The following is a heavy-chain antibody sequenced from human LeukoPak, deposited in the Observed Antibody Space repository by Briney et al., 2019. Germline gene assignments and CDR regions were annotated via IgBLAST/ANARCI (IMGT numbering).Heavy chain of an antibody. D-gene: IGHD6-19*01. V-gene: IGHV4-59*01. Sequence: SETLSLTCTVSGGSISSYYWSWIRQPPGKGLEWIGYIYYSGSTYYNPSLKSRVTISVDTSKNQYSLKLSSVTAADTAVYYCARDGVAGGFDYWGQGTLVTVSS. J-gene: IGHJ4*02. CDR1: GGSISSYY. CDR3: ARDGVAGGFDY. CDR2: IYYSGST.